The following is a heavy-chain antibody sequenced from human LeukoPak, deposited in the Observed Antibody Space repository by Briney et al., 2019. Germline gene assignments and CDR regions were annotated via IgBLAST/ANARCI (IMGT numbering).Heavy chain of an antibody. CDR1: GFTFSDSA. D-gene: IGHD3-22*01. CDR3: SRHQYFYDNRGEDY. Sequence: GGSLRLSCAASGFTFSDSAIHWVRQASGKGLEWLGRITGKGNNYATAYAESVKGRFTISRDDSKNTAFLQMNSLKTEDTAVYYCSRHQYFYDNRGEDYWGQGTLVTVSS. V-gene: IGHV3-73*01. CDR2: ITGKGNNYAT. J-gene: IGHJ4*02.